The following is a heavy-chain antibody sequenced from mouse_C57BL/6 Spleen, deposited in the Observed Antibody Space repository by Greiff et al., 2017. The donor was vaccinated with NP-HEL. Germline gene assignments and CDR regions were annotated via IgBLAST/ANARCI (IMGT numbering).Heavy chain of an antibody. CDR1: GFDFKGDY. CDR3: TPRQRGGFAC. CDR2: IDPENGDT. Sequence: VQLQQSGAELVRPGASVKLSCTASGFDFKGDYMHWVKQRPEQGLEWIGWIDPENGDTDYASKFQGKATITADTSSNTAYLQLSSLTSEDTDVYYCTPRQRGGFACRGQGPLVTVSA. D-gene: IGHD3-2*01. J-gene: IGHJ3*01. V-gene: IGHV14-4*01.